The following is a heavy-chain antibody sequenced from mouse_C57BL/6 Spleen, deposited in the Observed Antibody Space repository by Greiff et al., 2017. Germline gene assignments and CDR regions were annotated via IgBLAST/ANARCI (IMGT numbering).Heavy chain of an antibody. J-gene: IGHJ2*01. D-gene: IGHD5-5*01. V-gene: IGHV1-26*01. CDR3: ARWDYPYFDY. CDR2: INPNNGGT. Sequence: VQLQQSGPELVKPGASVKISCKASGYTFTDYYMNWVKQSHGKSLEWIGDINPNNGGTSYNQKFKGKATLTVDKSSSTAYMELRSLTSEDSAVYYCARWDYPYFDYWGQGTTLTVSS. CDR1: GYTFTDYY.